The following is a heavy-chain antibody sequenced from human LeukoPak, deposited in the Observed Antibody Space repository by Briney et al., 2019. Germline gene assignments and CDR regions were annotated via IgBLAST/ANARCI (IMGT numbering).Heavy chain of an antibody. Sequence: PGGSLRLSCAASGFTFSSYGMHWVRQASGKGLEWVAVIWYDGSNKYYADSVKGRFTISRDNSKNTLYLQMNSLRAEDTAVYYCARDGDYGSFDYWGQGTLVTVSS. D-gene: IGHD4-17*01. CDR2: IWYDGSNK. V-gene: IGHV3-33*01. CDR3: ARDGDYGSFDY. J-gene: IGHJ4*02. CDR1: GFTFSSYG.